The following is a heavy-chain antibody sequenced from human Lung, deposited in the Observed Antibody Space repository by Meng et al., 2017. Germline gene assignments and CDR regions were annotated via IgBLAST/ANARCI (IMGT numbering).Heavy chain of an antibody. J-gene: IGHJ5*02. CDR3: ARGDYGGWPDP. CDR1: GYPFIQDA. D-gene: IGHD4-17*01. CDR2: MYTNNGNT. Sequence: QVQLVQSGAEVKKPGASVKVSCRTYGYPFIQDAVHWVRQAPGQRLEWMGWMYTNNGNTKSSQKFQGRVTMTRDTSASTAYMELSSLRSEDTAVYYCARGDYGGWPDPWGQGTLVTVSS. V-gene: IGHV1-3*04.